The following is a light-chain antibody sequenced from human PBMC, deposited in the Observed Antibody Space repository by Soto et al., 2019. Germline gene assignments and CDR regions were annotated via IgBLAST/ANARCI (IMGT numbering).Light chain of an antibody. V-gene: IGLV2-14*03. J-gene: IGLJ2*01. CDR3: SSYTSSTTLKV. CDR2: DVS. Sequence: QSALTQPASVSGSPGQSITISCTGTSSDVGGYNYVSWYQQHPGKAPKLMIYDVSNRPSGVSKHFYGSKSGNTASLTISWLQAEDEDDYYCSSYTSSTTLKVFGGGTKVTVL. CDR1: SSDVGGYNY.